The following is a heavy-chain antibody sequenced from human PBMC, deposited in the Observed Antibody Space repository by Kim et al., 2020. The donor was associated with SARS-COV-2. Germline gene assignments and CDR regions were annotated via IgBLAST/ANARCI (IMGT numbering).Heavy chain of an antibody. CDR3: ARPYSGSYQTYFDY. CDR1: GFTFSSYA. V-gene: IGHV3-30-3*01. Sequence: GGSLRLSCAASGFTFSSYAMHWVRQAPGKGLEWVPVISYDGSNKYYADSVKGRFTISRDNSKNTLYLQMNSLRAEDTAVYYCARPYSGSYQTYFDYWGQGTLVTVSS. CDR2: ISYDGSNK. D-gene: IGHD1-26*01. J-gene: IGHJ4*02.